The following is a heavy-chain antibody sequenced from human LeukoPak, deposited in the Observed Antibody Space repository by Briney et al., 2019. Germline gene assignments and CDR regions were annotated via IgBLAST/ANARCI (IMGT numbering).Heavy chain of an antibody. J-gene: IGHJ4*02. CDR1: GGTFSSYA. V-gene: IGHV1-69*13. Sequence: ASVKVSCKASGGTFSSYAISWVRQAPGQGLEWMGGIIPIFGTANYAQKFQGRVTITADESTSTAYMELTSLTSEDTAVYYCARGRWTDVARGSYYFDYWGQGTLVSVSS. CDR3: ARGRWTDVARGSYYFDY. CDR2: IIPIFGTA. D-gene: IGHD3-10*01.